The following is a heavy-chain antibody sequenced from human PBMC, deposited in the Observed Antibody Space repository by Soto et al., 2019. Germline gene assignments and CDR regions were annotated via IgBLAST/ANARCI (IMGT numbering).Heavy chain of an antibody. V-gene: IGHV3-11*06. Sequence: GSLRLSCXASGFTFSGYYMSWIRQAPGNGLEWVSYISSSSSYTNYADSVKGRFTISRDNAKNSLYLQMNSLRAEDTAVYYCARLAGTPTIAFDIWGQGTMVTASS. D-gene: IGHD1-1*01. CDR1: GFTFSGYY. J-gene: IGHJ3*02. CDR2: ISSSSSYT. CDR3: ARLAGTPTIAFDI.